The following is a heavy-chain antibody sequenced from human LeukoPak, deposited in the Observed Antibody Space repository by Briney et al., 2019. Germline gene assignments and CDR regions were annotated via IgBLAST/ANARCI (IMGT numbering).Heavy chain of an antibody. J-gene: IGHJ5*02. CDR1: GGSISSYY. CDR2: IYYSGST. D-gene: IGHD3-10*01. V-gene: IGHV4-59*01. Sequence: SETLSLTCTVSGGSISSYYWSWIRQPPGKGLEWIGYIYYSGSTNYNPSLKSRVTISVDTSKNQFSLKLSSVTAADTAVYYCARGSSGTVVRGVSWAWFDPWGQGTLVSVSS. CDR3: ARGSSGTVVRGVSWAWFDP.